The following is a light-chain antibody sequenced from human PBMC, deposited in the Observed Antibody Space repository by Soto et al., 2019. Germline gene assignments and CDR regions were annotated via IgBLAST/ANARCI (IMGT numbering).Light chain of an antibody. CDR2: GAS. V-gene: IGKV3-15*01. CDR1: QSVNSN. J-gene: IGKJ2*01. Sequence: EIVMPQSPATLSVSPGERATLSCRASQSVNSNLAWYQQKPGQAPSLLIYGASTRATGVPARFSGSGSGTECTLTISSLQSEDFAVYYCEQYNNWPPYTCGQGTKLEIK. CDR3: EQYNNWPPYT.